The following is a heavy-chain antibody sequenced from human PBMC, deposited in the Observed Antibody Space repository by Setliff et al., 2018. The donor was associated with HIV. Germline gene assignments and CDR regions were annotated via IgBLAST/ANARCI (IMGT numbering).Heavy chain of an antibody. V-gene: IGHV4-34*01. D-gene: IGHD6-13*01. Sequence: SETLSLTCAVYGGSFSDYYWSWIRQPPGKGLEWIGEINHSGRTIQSPSLGSRVTISIDTSKNQFSLKVSSVTAADTAVYYCARRSNWYNYWGQGTLVTVSS. CDR3: ARRSNWYNY. CDR2: INHSGRT. J-gene: IGHJ4*02. CDR1: GGSFSDYY.